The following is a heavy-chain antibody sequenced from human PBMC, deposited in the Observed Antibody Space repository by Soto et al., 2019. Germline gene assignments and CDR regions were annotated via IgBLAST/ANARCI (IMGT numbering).Heavy chain of an antibody. CDR3: ARWGTAGGFVL. CDR1: GFRVKSFV. Sequence: QVQLVESGGGVVQPGTSLRLSCAASGFRVKSFVMHWVRQAPGKGLEWVAFTSYDGNNKDYGDSVKGPFTVSRDNSQNSLHPKSFFLRAEDTAFYCCARWGTAGGFVLWGQGTVVSVSS. J-gene: IGHJ4*02. V-gene: IGHV3-30*19. CDR2: TSYDGNNK. D-gene: IGHD3-16*01.